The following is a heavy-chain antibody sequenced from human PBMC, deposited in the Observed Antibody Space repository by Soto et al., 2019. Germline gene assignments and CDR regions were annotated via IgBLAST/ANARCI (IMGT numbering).Heavy chain of an antibody. CDR2: IYYSGST. D-gene: IGHD6-19*01. Sequence: SETLSLTCTVSGGSISSYYWSWIRQPPGKGLEWIGYIYYSGSTNYNPSLKSRVTISVDTSKNQFSLKLSSVTAADTAVYYCARTRGGGWYNWFDPWGQGTLVTVSS. V-gene: IGHV4-59*01. J-gene: IGHJ5*02. CDR1: GGSISSYY. CDR3: ARTRGGGWYNWFDP.